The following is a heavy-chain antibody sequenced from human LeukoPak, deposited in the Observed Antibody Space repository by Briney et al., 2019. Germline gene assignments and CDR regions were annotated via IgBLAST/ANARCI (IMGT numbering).Heavy chain of an antibody. CDR1: GYTLTELS. Sequence: ASVKVSCKVSGYTLTELSMHWVRQAPGKGLECMGGFDPEDGETIYAQKFQGRVTMTEDTSTDTAYMELSSLRSEDTAVYYCATPPPYYDSSGYLCFDYWGQGTLVTVSS. D-gene: IGHD3-22*01. V-gene: IGHV1-24*01. CDR3: ATPPPYYDSSGYLCFDY. CDR2: FDPEDGET. J-gene: IGHJ4*02.